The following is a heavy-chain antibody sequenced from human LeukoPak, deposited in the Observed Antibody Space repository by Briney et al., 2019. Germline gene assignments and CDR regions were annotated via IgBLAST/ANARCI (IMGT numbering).Heavy chain of an antibody. J-gene: IGHJ4*02. CDR2: IKRDGSEK. CDR3: ARVYTGNRWHFDY. V-gene: IGHV3-7*03. Sequence: PGGSLRLSCAASGFTFSTYWMSWVRQAPGKGLECVANIKRDGSEKYYVDSVKGRFTIFRDDAKSSLYLQMNSPRAEDTAVYFCARVYTGNRWHFDYWGQETLVTVSS. D-gene: IGHD2-2*02. CDR1: GFTFSTYW.